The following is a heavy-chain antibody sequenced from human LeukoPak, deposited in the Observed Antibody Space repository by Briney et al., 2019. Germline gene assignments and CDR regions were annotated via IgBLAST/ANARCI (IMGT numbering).Heavy chain of an antibody. V-gene: IGHV4-39*07. J-gene: IGHJ4*02. Sequence: PSETLSLTCTVSGGSISSSSYYWGWIRQPPGKGLEWIGSIYYSGSTYYNPSLKSRVTISVDTSKNQFSLKLSSVTAADTAVYYCARHGNTLTGYYYFDYWGQGTLVTVSS. D-gene: IGHD3-9*01. CDR3: ARHGNTLTGYYYFDY. CDR1: GGSISSSSYY. CDR2: IYYSGST.